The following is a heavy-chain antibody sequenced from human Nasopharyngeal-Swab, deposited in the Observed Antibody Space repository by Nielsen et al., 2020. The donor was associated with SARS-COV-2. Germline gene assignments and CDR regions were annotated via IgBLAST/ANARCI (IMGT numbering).Heavy chain of an antibody. CDR2: INPGGGSA. Sequence: ASVKVSCKASGYTFTRYYIHWERQAPGQGLEWMGIINPGGGSARYSQNFQGRVTMTRDTSTSTVYMELSSLRPEDTAVYYCARGGDPREVVAATDCFDPWGQGTPVTVSS. CDR1: GYTFTRYY. CDR3: ARGGDPREVVAATDCFDP. V-gene: IGHV1-46*01. J-gene: IGHJ5*02. D-gene: IGHD2-15*01.